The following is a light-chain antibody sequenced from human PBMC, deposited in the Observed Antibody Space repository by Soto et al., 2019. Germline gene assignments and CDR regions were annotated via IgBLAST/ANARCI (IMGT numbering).Light chain of an antibody. Sequence: QSALTQPASVSGSPGQSITISCTGTSSDVGGYNYVSWYQQLPGKAPKLMIYEVSNRPSGVSIRFSGSKSGNTASLTISGLQAEDEADYHCCSYAGSFTWVFGGGTKVTVL. CDR2: EVS. CDR3: CSYAGSFTWV. CDR1: SSDVGGYNY. J-gene: IGLJ3*02. V-gene: IGLV2-14*01.